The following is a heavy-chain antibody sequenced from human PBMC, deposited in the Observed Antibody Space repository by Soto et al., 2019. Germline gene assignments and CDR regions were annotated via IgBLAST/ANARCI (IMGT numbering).Heavy chain of an antibody. CDR3: AKPQVDIVATMAFDY. CDR2: VFYTGFT. Sequence: SETLSLTCAVSGGSISGSYYYWGWLRQSPGKGPEWIGSVFYTGFTSYNPSLESRVSVSVDTSKNQFSLKVSGVSAADTAVYYCAKPQVDIVATMAFDYWGQGTLVTVSS. J-gene: IGHJ4*02. D-gene: IGHD5-12*01. CDR1: GGSISGSYYY. V-gene: IGHV4-39*01.